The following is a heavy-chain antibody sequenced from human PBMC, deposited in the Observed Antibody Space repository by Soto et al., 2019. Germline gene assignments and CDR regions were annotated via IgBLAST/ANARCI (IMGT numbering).Heavy chain of an antibody. D-gene: IGHD5-18*01. CDR2: IYQSGST. Sequence: KPSETLSLTCDVSGGSISRSGYSWSWIRQPPGKGLEWIGYIYQSGSTYYNPSLKSRVSISVDRSENQFFLKLRSLTAADTAVYYCARGYTAMGYFDRWGPGTLVTVSS. CDR3: ARGYTAMGYFDR. J-gene: IGHJ4*02. V-gene: IGHV4-30-2*01. CDR1: GGSISRSGYS.